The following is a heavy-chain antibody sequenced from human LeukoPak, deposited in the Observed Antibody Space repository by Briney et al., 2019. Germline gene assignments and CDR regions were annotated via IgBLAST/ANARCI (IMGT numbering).Heavy chain of an antibody. D-gene: IGHD3-9*01. V-gene: IGHV1-18*01. Sequence: GASVKVSCKASGYTFTSYGISWVRQAPGQGLEWMGWISAYNGNTNYAQKLQGRVTMTTDTSTSTAYMELRSLRSDDTAVYYCAREPYYDILTGSNYFDYWGQGTLVTVSS. CDR1: GYTFTSYG. J-gene: IGHJ4*02. CDR2: ISAYNGNT. CDR3: AREPYYDILTGSNYFDY.